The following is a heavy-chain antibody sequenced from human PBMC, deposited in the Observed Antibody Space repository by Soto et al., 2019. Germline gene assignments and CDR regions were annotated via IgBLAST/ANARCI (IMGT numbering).Heavy chain of an antibody. Sequence: ASVKVSCKASGYTFTSYGISWVRQAPGQGLEWMGWISAYNGNTNYAQKLQGRVTMTTDTSTSTAYMELRSLRSDDTAVYYCARDPLLRYYDFWSGSDTATYYFDYWGQGTLVTVSS. D-gene: IGHD3-3*01. CDR1: GYTFTSYG. V-gene: IGHV1-18*01. CDR3: ARDPLLRYYDFWSGSDTATYYFDY. J-gene: IGHJ4*02. CDR2: ISAYNGNT.